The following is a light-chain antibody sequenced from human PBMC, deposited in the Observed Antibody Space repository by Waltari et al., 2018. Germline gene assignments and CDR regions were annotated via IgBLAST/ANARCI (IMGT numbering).Light chain of an antibody. J-gene: IGKJ1*01. Sequence: DIQMTQSPASLSASVGDRVTITCRASHSISSYLNWYQQSPGKAPRLLIYAASILQGGVPSRFSGSGSGTDFTLIISSLQPDDFATYYCQQSYSTPWTFGQGTNVEIK. CDR1: HSISSY. CDR3: QQSYSTPWT. V-gene: IGKV1-39*01. CDR2: AAS.